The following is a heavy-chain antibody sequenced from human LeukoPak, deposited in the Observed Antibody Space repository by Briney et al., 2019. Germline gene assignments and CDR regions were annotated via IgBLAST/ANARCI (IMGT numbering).Heavy chain of an antibody. CDR3: ARDFKYNILTGFRSSFGFDH. V-gene: IGHV1-18*01. J-gene: IGHJ5*02. D-gene: IGHD3-9*01. Sequence: KFQGRVTMTTDTSTSTAYMELRSLRSDDTAVYYCARDFKYNILTGFRSSFGFDHWGQGTLVTVSS.